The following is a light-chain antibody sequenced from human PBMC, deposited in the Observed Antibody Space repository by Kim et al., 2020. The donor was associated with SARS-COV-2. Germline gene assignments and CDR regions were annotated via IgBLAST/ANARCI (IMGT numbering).Light chain of an antibody. CDR2: LGS. J-gene: IGKJ4*01. CDR1: RSLLSSNGYNY. CDR3: MQAIQAPLT. Sequence: PASIACRSSRSLLSSNGYNYLDWCLQKPGQSPQLLIYLGSNRASGVPDRFSGSGSGTDFTLKISRVEAEDVGIYYCMQAIQAPLTFGGGTKVDIK. V-gene: IGKV2-28*01.